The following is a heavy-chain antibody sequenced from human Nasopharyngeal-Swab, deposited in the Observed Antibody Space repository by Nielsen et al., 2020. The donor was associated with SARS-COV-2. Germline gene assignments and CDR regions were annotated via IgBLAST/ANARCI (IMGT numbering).Heavy chain of an antibody. CDR2: IYYSGST. CDR3: ASISKYYDYVWGSYRPAAYYFDY. V-gene: IGHV4-59*12. CDR1: GGSISSYY. D-gene: IGHD3-16*02. J-gene: IGHJ4*02. Sequence: SETLSLTCTVSGGSISSYYWSWIRQPPGKGLEWIGYIYYSGSTNYNPSLKSRVTISVDTSKNQFSLKLSSVTAADTAVYYCASISKYYDYVWGSYRPAAYYFDYWGQGTLVTVSS.